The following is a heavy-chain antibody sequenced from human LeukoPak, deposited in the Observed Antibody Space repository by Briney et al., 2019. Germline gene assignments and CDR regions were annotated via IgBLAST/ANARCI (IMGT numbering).Heavy chain of an antibody. Sequence: GGSLRLSCAASGFTFSSYGMHWVRQAPGKGLEWVAVISSDGSNAYYADSVKGRFTMSRDNSKNTLFVQMNSLRAEDTAIYYCAKSPDVAGTGRFDYWGQGTLVTVSS. J-gene: IGHJ4*02. CDR3: AKSPDVAGTGRFDY. CDR2: ISSDGSNA. D-gene: IGHD6-19*01. V-gene: IGHV3-30*18. CDR1: GFTFSSYG.